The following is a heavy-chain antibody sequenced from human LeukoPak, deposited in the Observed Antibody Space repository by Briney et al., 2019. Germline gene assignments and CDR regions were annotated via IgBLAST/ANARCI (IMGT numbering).Heavy chain of an antibody. Sequence: ASVKVSCKASGDTFSSYAISWVRQALGQGLERMGGIIPIFGTANYAQKFQGRVTITADESTSTANMELSSLRSEDTAVYYCARAKLYSGSYYAFDYWGQGTLVTVSS. CDR1: GDTFSSYA. CDR2: IIPIFGTA. J-gene: IGHJ4*02. CDR3: ARAKLYSGSYYAFDY. V-gene: IGHV1-69*13. D-gene: IGHD1-26*01.